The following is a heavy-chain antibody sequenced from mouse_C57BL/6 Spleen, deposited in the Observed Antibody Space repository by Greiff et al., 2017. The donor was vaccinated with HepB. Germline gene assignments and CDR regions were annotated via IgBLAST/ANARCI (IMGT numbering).Heavy chain of an antibody. CDR2: INPSTGGT. CDR3: ARTAYYSNYDWFAY. V-gene: IGHV1-42*01. D-gene: IGHD2-5*01. Sequence: VQLQQSGPELVKPGASVKISCKASGYSFTGYYMHWVKQSPEKSLEWIGEINPSTGGTTYNQKFKAKATLTVDKSSSTAYMQLKSLTSEDSAVYYWARTAYYSNYDWFAYWGQGTLVTVSA. J-gene: IGHJ3*01. CDR1: GYSFTGYY.